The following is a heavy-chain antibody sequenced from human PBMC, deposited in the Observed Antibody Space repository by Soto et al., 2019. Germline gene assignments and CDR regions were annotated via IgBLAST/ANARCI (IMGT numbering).Heavy chain of an antibody. CDR3: ARHPDFWMGPVYP. CDR2: IYDDGST. CDR1: GGSIIRSHYY. D-gene: IGHD3-3*01. J-gene: IGHJ5*02. V-gene: IGHV4-39*01. Sequence: PSETLSLTCSVSGGSIIRSHYYWGWVRRSPGKGLEWIGDIYDDGSTYYSASLSSRVSISVDTSKNQFSLKLSSVTAADSGVYYCARHPDFWMGPVYPWGQGTLVTVSS.